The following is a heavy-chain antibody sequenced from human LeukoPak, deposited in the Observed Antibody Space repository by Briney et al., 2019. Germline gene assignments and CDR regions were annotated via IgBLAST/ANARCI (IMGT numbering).Heavy chain of an antibody. J-gene: IGHJ4*02. CDR3: ARDAHSSSWT. V-gene: IGHV3-74*03. CDR1: GFSFSSSW. D-gene: IGHD6-13*01. Sequence: PGGSLRLPCAASGFSFSSSWMHWVRQAPGKGLVWVSRMNSDGSIITYADSVKGRFTTTRDNAKSTLFLQMNSLRADDTGVYFCARDAHSSSWTWGQGTLVTVYS. CDR2: MNSDGSII.